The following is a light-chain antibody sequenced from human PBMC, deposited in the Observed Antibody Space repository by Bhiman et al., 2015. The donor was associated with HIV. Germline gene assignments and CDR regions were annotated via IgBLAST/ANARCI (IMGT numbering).Light chain of an antibody. Sequence: SSELTQDPSVSVALGQTVKITCQGDSLRTNYASWYQKKPGQAPRLVLYGKNNRPSGIPDRFSGSTSGDTAALTFTGAQAEDEADYHCSSYRSDTTLCVFATGTKVTVL. CDR3: SSYRSDTTLCV. V-gene: IGLV3-19*01. CDR1: SLRTNY. J-gene: IGLJ1*01. CDR2: GKN.